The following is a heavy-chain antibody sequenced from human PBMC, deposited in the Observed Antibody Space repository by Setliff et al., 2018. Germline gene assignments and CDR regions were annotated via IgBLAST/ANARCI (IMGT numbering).Heavy chain of an antibody. CDR2: ISPGGST. D-gene: IGHD6-19*01. J-gene: IGHJ4*02. V-gene: IGHV4-34*01. CDR3: ATSGFCSAGSCYSFDD. CDR1: GGGGSFSAYY. Sequence: SETLSLTCGVSGGGGSFSAYYWSWIRQPPGKGLEWIGEISPGGSTIYNPSLRSRVTMSVDTAKNRFSLNLTSVTAADTAVCYCATSGFCSAGSCYSFDDWGQGALVTVSS.